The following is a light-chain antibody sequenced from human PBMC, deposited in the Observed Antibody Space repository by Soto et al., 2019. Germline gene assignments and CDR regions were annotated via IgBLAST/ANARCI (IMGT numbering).Light chain of an antibody. V-gene: IGKV3-15*01. CDR3: QQYTNWHPYT. Sequence: EIVMTQSPATLSVSPGERATLSCRASQSVSSNLAWYQQKPGQAPRLLIYGASTRATGIPARFSGSRSGTEFPLTIRSLQSEDFAVYYCQQYTNWHPYTFGQGTKLQIK. CDR2: GAS. J-gene: IGKJ2*01. CDR1: QSVSSN.